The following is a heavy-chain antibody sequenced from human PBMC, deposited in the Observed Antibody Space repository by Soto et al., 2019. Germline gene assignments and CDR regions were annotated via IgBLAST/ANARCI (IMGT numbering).Heavy chain of an antibody. J-gene: IGHJ6*02. CDR2: ISYDGSNK. CDR1: GLTFSSYG. CDR3: ARPLEDIVVVPAAISLYDYYYYGMDV. V-gene: IGHV3-30-3*01. D-gene: IGHD2-2*01. Sequence: GGSLRLSCAASGLTFSSYGMHWVRQSPGKGLEWVAVISYDGSNKYYADSVKGRFTISRDNSKNTLYLQMNSLRAEDTAVYYCARPLEDIVVVPAAISLYDYYYYGMDVWGQGTTVTVSS.